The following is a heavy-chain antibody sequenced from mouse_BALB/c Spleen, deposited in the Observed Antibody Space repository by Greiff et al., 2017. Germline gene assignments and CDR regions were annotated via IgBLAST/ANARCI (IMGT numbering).Heavy chain of an antibody. D-gene: IGHD1-1*01. CDR2: IYPGNSDT. V-gene: IGHV1-5*01. CDR1: GYSFTSYW. CDR3: TRGLLRYYAMDY. Sequence: VQLQQSGTVLARPGASVKMSCKASGYSFTSYWMHWVKQRPGQGLEWIGAIYPGNSDTSYNQKFKGKAKLTAVTSASTAYMELSSLTNEDSAVYYCTRGLLRYYAMDYWGQGTSVTVSS. J-gene: IGHJ4*01.